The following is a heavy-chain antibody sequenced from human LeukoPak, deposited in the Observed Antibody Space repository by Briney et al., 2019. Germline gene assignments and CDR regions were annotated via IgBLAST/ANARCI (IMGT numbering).Heavy chain of an antibody. CDR1: GGSISSYY. J-gene: IGHJ5*02. CDR3: ARDLRGIAAAGTFGGWFDP. D-gene: IGHD6-13*01. Sequence: KASETLSLTCTVSGGSISSYYWSWIRPPPGKGLEWIGYIYYSGSTNYNPSLKSRVTISVDTSKNQFSLKLSSVTAADTAVYYCARDLRGIAAAGTFGGWFDPWGQGTLVTVSS. V-gene: IGHV4-59*01. CDR2: IYYSGST.